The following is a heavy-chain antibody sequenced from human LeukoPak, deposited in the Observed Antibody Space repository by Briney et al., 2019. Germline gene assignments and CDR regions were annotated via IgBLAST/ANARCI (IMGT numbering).Heavy chain of an antibody. CDR1: GGSFSGYY. J-gene: IGHJ3*02. CDR3: ARARVTMVRGVSAFDI. CDR2: INHSGST. D-gene: IGHD3-10*01. Sequence: PSETLSLTCAVYGGSFSGYYWSWIRQPPGKGLEWIGEINHSGSTNYNPSLKSRVTISVDTSKNQFSLKLSSVTAADTAVYYCARARVTMVRGVSAFDIWGQGTMVTVSP. V-gene: IGHV4-34*01.